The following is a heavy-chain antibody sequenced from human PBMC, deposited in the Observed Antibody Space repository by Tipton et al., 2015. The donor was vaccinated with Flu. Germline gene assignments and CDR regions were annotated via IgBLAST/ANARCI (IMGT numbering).Heavy chain of an antibody. D-gene: IGHD3-22*01. J-gene: IGHJ4*02. CDR1: GGSISSSNW. V-gene: IGHV4-4*02. Sequence: TLSLTCAVSGGSISSSNWWSWVRQPPGKGLEWIGEIYHSGSTNYNPSLKSRVTISVDKSKSQFSLKLSSVTAADTAVYYCARCERYYYDSSVAHYYFDYWGQGTLVTVSS. CDR2: IYHSGST. CDR3: ARCERYYYDSSVAHYYFDY.